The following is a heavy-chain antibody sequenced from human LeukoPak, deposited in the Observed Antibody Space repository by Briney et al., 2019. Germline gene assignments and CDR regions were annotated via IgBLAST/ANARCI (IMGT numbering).Heavy chain of an antibody. CDR3: ARVTTVTRSPWSWGPKKIGQEVNWFDL. J-gene: IGHJ5*02. Sequence: ASVKVSCKASGYTFTGYYMHWVRQAPGQGLEWMGWINPNSGGTNYAQKFQGRVTMTRDTSISTAYMELGSLRSDDTAVYYCARVTTVTRSPWSWGPKKIGQEVNWFDLWGQGTLITVS. CDR2: INPNSGGT. D-gene: IGHD4-17*01. V-gene: IGHV1-2*02. CDR1: GYTFTGYY.